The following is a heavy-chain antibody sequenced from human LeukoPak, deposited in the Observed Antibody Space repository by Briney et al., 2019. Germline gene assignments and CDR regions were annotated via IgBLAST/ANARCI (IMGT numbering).Heavy chain of an antibody. D-gene: IGHD2-2*01. Sequence: GGSLRLSCAASGFTFSNFWMSWVRQAPGKGLEWVANIKQDGFEKYYVDSVRGRFTISRDNAKNSLSLQMNSLRAEDTAVYYCARDGCTSTTCSTLGGFSTWGQGTLVTVSS. J-gene: IGHJ5*02. V-gene: IGHV3-7*01. CDR2: IKQDGFEK. CDR1: GFTFSNFW. CDR3: ARDGCTSTTCSTLGGFST.